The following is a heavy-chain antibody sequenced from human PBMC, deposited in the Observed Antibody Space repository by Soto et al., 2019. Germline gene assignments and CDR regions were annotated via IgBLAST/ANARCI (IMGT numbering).Heavy chain of an antibody. V-gene: IGHV4-31*03. D-gene: IGHD3-3*01. Sequence: SEALSLACTVSGGSMNSGGYSWSWIRGGRGKGLEWIGFIYYSGSTYHSPSLKSRLVLSVDTSKNQFSLELDFMTAADTAVYYCARGPSPFWSSYRFAYFDSWGHGFPVTVSS. J-gene: IGHJ4*01. CDR2: IYYSGST. CDR3: ARGPSPFWSSYRFAYFDS. CDR1: GGSMNSGGYS.